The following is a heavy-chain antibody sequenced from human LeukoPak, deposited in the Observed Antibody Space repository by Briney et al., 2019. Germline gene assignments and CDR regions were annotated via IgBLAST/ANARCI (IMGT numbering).Heavy chain of an antibody. J-gene: IGHJ4*02. CDR3: ARDRLRYDILTGYYSY. Sequence: PGGSLRLSCAASGFTFSSYWMYWVRQAPGKGLVWVSRIKSDGSSTAYADSVKGRFTISRDNAKNSLYLQMNSLRAEDTAVYYCARDRLRYDILTGYYSYWGQGTLVTVSS. CDR1: GFTFSSYW. D-gene: IGHD3-9*01. CDR2: IKSDGSST. V-gene: IGHV3-74*01.